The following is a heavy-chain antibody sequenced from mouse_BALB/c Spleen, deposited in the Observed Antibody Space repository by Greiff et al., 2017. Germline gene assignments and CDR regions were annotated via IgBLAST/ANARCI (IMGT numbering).Heavy chain of an antibody. Sequence: VQLQQSGAELVKPGASVKLSCKASGYTFTSYWMHWVKQRPGQGLEWIGEINPSNGRTNYNEKFKSKATLTVDKSSSTAYMQLSSLTSEDSAVYDCARGGSSAWFAYWGQGTLVTVSA. V-gene: IGHV1S81*02. CDR3: ARGGSSAWFAY. J-gene: IGHJ3*01. CDR1: GYTFTSYW. D-gene: IGHD3-1*01. CDR2: INPSNGRT.